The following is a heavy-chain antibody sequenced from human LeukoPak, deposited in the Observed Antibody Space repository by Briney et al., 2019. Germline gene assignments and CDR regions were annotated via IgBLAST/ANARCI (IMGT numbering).Heavy chain of an antibody. CDR1: GFTFSSYG. J-gene: IGHJ4*02. CDR3: AKPNTYYYDSSGYYYFDY. CDR2: TSYDGSNK. Sequence: PGRSLRLSCAASGFTFSSYGMHWVRQAPGKGLEWVAVTSYDGSNKYYADSVKGRFTISRDNSKNTLYLQMNSLRAEDTAVYYCAKPNTYYYDSSGYYYFDYWGQGTLVTVSS. V-gene: IGHV3-30*18. D-gene: IGHD3-22*01.